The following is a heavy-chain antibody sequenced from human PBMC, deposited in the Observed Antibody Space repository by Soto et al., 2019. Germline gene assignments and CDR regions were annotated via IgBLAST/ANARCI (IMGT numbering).Heavy chain of an antibody. CDR1: GGTFSTYA. J-gene: IGHJ4*02. Sequence: QVQLVQSGAEVKKPESSVKVSCKAPGGTFSTYAISWVRQAPGQGLEWMGGIIPMFGTANYAQRFQDRVTITDDESTNTVYMELNSLRSEDTAVYFCASGIQLWLRRINNGYSGWGQGTLVTVSS. D-gene: IGHD5-18*01. CDR3: ASGIQLWLRRINNGYSG. V-gene: IGHV1-69*12. CDR2: IIPMFGTA.